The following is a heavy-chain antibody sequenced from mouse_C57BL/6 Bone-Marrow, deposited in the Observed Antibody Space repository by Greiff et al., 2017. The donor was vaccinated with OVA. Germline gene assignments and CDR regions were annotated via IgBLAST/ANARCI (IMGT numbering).Heavy chain of an antibody. V-gene: IGHV1-42*01. Sequence: EVKLMESGPELVKPGASVKISCKASGYSFTGYYMNWVKQSPEKSLEWIGEINPSTGGTTYNQKFKAKATLTVDKSSSTAYMQLKSLTSEDSAVYYCARNGAWFAYWGQGTLVTVSA. CDR3: ARNGAWFAY. CDR1: GYSFTGYY. CDR2: INPSTGGT. J-gene: IGHJ3*01. D-gene: IGHD1-1*02.